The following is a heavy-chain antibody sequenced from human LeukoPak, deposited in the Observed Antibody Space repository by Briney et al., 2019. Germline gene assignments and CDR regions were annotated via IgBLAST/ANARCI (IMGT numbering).Heavy chain of an antibody. CDR2: INHSGST. J-gene: IGHJ4*02. CDR3: ARVRGDIVATIFHYYFDY. V-gene: IGHV4-34*01. Sequence: SETLSLTCAVYGGSFSGYYWSWIRQPPGKGLEWIGEINHSGSTNYNPSLKSRVTISVDTSKNQFSLKLSSVTAADTAVYYCARVRGDIVATIFHYYFDYWGQGTLVTVSS. D-gene: IGHD5-12*01. CDR1: GGSFSGYY.